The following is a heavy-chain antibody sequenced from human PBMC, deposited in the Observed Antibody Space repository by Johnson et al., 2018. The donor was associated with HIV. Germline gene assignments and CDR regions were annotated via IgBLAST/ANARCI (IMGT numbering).Heavy chain of an antibody. J-gene: IGHJ3*02. Sequence: QVQLVESGGGVVQPGRSLRLSCAASGFTFSSYAIHWVRQAPGKGLEWVAVISYDGGNKYYADSVKGRFTISRDNSKNTLYLQMNSLRAEDTAVYYCARDRGSYYFYAFEIWGQGTMVTVSS. CDR3: ARDRGSYYFYAFEI. CDR1: GFTFSSYA. V-gene: IGHV3-30*04. CDR2: ISYDGGNK. D-gene: IGHD1-26*01.